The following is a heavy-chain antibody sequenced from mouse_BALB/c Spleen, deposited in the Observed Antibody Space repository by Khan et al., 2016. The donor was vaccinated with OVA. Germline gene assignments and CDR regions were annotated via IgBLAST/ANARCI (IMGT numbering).Heavy chain of an antibody. CDR2: ISSGSATI. D-gene: IGHD2-4*01. CDR1: GFTFSNFG. J-gene: IGHJ1*01. Sequence: EVELVESGGGLVQPGGSRKLSCAASGFTFSNFGMHWVRQAPEKGLAWVAYISSGSATIYYADTVKGRFTISRDTRKNTLFLHMTSLRCEDTAIYYCARSLITTWYFDVWGAGPTVTFSS. CDR3: ARSLITTWYFDV. V-gene: IGHV5-17*02.